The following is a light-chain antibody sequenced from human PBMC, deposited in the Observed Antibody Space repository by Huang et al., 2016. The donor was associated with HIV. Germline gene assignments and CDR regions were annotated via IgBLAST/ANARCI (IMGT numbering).Light chain of an antibody. V-gene: IGKV3-15*01. Sequence: EVVMTQSPVTLSVSPGERATLPCRASQSVSSKLAWYQQKPGQAPRLLIYGASSRAIGISTRCSSSGSGTEFTLTISSLQSEDFAVYYCQQYNNWPQVTFGGGTKVEIK. J-gene: IGKJ4*01. CDR1: QSVSSK. CDR3: QQYNNWPQVT. CDR2: GAS.